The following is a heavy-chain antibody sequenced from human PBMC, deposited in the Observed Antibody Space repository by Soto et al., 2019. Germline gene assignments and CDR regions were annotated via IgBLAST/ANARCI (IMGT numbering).Heavy chain of an antibody. V-gene: IGHV3-23*01. J-gene: IGHJ6*02. CDR2: MMGAGTST. CDR3: ARGGADHYHYGMDV. D-gene: IGHD3-10*01. CDR1: GFTLTTYA. Sequence: EVQLLESGGGLVQPGGSLRLSCAASGFTLTTYAITWVRQPPGKGLGWVSSMMGAGTSTSYADSVKGRFTTSRDNSKNTLYLEMNSLRAEDTAVYYCARGGADHYHYGMDVWGQGTTVIVSS.